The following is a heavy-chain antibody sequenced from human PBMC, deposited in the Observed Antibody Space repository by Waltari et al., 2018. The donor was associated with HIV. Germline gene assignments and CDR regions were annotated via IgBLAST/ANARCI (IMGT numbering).Heavy chain of an antibody. V-gene: IGHV4-34*01. J-gene: IGHJ3*02. CDR2: VNHIGTA. CDR3: ARLRVGATFEDALDI. Sequence: QVQLRQWGAGLLKPSETRSRTCAVNGGSCSGYYWSWLRQPPGKGLDWLGEVNHIGTANYNPSLKSRVTFSVDPSKNQFSLRLTSVTAADTAVYYCARLRVGATFEDALDIWAQGAMVTVSS. CDR1: GGSCSGYY. D-gene: IGHD1-26*01.